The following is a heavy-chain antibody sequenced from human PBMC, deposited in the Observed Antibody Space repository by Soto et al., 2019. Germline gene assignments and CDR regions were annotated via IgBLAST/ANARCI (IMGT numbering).Heavy chain of an antibody. CDR2: IWYDGSNK. CDR1: GFTFSSYG. V-gene: IGHV3-33*01. Sequence: GGSLRLSCAASGFTFSSYGMHWVRQAPGKGLERVAVIWYDGSNKYYADSVKGRFTISRDNSKNTLYLQMNSLRAEDTAVYYCARDRQGWGFDPWGQGTLVTVSS. J-gene: IGHJ5*02. D-gene: IGHD1-26*01. CDR3: ARDRQGWGFDP.